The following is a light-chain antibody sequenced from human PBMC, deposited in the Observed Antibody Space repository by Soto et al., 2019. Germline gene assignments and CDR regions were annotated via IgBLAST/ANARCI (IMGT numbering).Light chain of an antibody. CDR1: SSDIGSYNF. J-gene: IGLJ3*02. CDR2: ADT. CDR3: CSYAGRSTWV. V-gene: IGLV2-23*01. Sequence: QSVLTQPASVSGSPGQSITISCTGASSDIGSYNFVSWYQQHPGKAPKLMIYADTKRPSGVSNRFSGAKFGNTASLTISGLQAEDESDYYCCSYAGRSTWVFGGGTKLTVL.